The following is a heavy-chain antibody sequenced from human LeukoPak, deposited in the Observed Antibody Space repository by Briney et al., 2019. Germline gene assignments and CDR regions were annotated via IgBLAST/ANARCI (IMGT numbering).Heavy chain of an antibody. D-gene: IGHD3-22*01. CDR2: ISGDGGST. CDR1: GFTFDDYA. J-gene: IGHJ4*02. CDR3: AKDKSEGYSYGTHDSSGYSSY. V-gene: IGHV3-43*02. Sequence: PGGSLRLSCAASGFTFDDYAMHWVRQAPGKGLEWVSLISGDGGSTYYADSVKGRFTISRDNSKNSLYLQMNSLRTEDTALYYCAKDKSEGYSYGTHDSSGYSSYWGQGTLATVSS.